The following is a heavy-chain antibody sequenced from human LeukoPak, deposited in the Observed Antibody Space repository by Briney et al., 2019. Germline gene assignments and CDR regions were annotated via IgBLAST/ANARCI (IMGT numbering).Heavy chain of an antibody. D-gene: IGHD4-17*01. Sequence: GGSLRLSCAASGFTFSSYWMSWVRQAPGKGREGVANIKQDGSDNYYVDSVKGRFTISRDNAKTLLYLQINSLRAEDTAVYYCAREPSGDYFDYWGQGTLVTVSS. CDR2: IKQDGSDN. CDR3: AREPSGDYFDY. J-gene: IGHJ4*02. CDR1: GFTFSSYW. V-gene: IGHV3-7*03.